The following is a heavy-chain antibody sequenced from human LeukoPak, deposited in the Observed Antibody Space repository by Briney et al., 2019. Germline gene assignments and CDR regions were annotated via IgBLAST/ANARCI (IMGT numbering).Heavy chain of an antibody. V-gene: IGHV1-18*01. CDR3: ARDRRTAMVTDYYYGMDV. D-gene: IGHD5-18*01. CDR2: ISAYNGNT. J-gene: IGHJ6*02. CDR1: GYTFTSYS. Sequence: ASEKVSCKASGYTFTSYSINWVRQAPGQGLEWMGWISAYNGNTNYAQKLQGRVTMTTDTSTSTAYMELRSLRSDDTAVYYCARDRRTAMVTDYYYGMDVWGQGTTVTVSS.